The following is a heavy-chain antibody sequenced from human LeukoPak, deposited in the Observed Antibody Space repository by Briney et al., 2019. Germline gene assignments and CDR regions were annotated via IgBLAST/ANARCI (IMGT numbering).Heavy chain of an antibody. V-gene: IGHV4-39*01. CDR1: GGSVSSTSYY. J-gene: IGHJ4*02. Sequence: SETLSLTCTVSGGSVSSTSYYWGWIRQPPGKGLEWIGSIYYSGSTSYNPSLKSRVTISVDTSKNQFSLKLSSVTAADTAVYYCARHISASMVRGANSWGQGTLVTVSS. CDR2: IYYSGST. D-gene: IGHD3-10*01. CDR3: ARHISASMVRGANS.